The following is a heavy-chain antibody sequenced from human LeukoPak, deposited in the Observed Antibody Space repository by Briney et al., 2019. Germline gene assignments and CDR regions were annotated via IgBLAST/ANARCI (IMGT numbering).Heavy chain of an antibody. CDR1: GGSISSGSYY. CDR2: IYTSGST. D-gene: IGHD4-23*01. Sequence: ASETLSLTCTVSGGSISSGSYYWSWIRQPAGKGLEWIGRIYTSGSTNYNPSLKSRVTISVDTSKNQFSLKLSSVTAADTAGYYCAREDDYGGMGNYYYYMDVWGKGTTVTVSS. J-gene: IGHJ6*03. CDR3: AREDDYGGMGNYYYYMDV. V-gene: IGHV4-61*02.